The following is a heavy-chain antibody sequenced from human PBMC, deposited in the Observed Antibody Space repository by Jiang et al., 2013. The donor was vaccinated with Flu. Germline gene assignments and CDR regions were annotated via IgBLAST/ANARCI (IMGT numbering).Heavy chain of an antibody. J-gene: IGHJ5*02. CDR1: GGSISSYY. Sequence: GPGLVKPSETLSLTCTVSGGSISSYYWSWIRQPPGKGLEWIGYIYYSGSTNYNPSLKSRVTISVDTSKNQFSLKLSSVTAADTAVYYCARGSRITIFGVAPMGWFDPWGQGTLVTVSS. V-gene: IGHV4-59*01. D-gene: IGHD3-3*01. CDR2: IYYSGST. CDR3: ARGSRITIFGVAPMGWFDP.